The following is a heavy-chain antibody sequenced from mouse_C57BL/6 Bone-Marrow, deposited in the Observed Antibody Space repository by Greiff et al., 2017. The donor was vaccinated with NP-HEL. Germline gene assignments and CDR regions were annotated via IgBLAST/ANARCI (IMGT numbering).Heavy chain of an antibody. CDR3: ARHRGYSNCVHWYFDV. CDR1: GFTFSSYG. V-gene: IGHV5-6*01. D-gene: IGHD2-5*01. Sequence: EVKLVESGGDLVKPGGSLKLSCAASGFTFSSYGMSWVRQTPDKRLEWVATISSGGSYTYYPDSVKGRFTISRDNAKNTLYLQMSSLKSEDTAMYYCARHRGYSNCVHWYFDVWGTGTTVTVSS. CDR2: ISSGGSYT. J-gene: IGHJ1*03.